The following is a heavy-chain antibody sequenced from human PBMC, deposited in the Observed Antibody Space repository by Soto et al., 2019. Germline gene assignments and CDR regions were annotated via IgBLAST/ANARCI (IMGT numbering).Heavy chain of an antibody. CDR1: GYTFTSYD. J-gene: IGHJ4*02. V-gene: IGHV1-8*01. CDR3: AIGYLRDKQWLSPAPGLFDY. Sequence: GASVKVSCKASGYTFTSYDINWVRQATGQGLEWMGWMNPNSGNTGYAQKYQGRDTMTRNTSISTAYMELSSLRSEDTAVYYCAIGYLRDKQWLSPAPGLFDYWGQGTLVTVSS. CDR2: MNPNSGNT. D-gene: IGHD6-19*01.